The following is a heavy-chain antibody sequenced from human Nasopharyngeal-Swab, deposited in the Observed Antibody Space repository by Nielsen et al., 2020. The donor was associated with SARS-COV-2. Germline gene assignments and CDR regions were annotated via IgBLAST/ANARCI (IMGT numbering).Heavy chain of an antibody. V-gene: IGHV3-64*02. CDR1: GFTFSDYD. CDR2: ISRDGRSI. D-gene: IGHD3-3*01. J-gene: IGHJ5*02. Sequence: GESLKISCAASGFTFSDYDMHWVRQAPGKGLEHVSGISRDGRSIFFADSVRDRFTISRDNAENSLYLQMNSLRAEDTAVYYCAKDIRGYYDFSPWGLGTLVTVAS. CDR3: AKDIRGYYDFSP.